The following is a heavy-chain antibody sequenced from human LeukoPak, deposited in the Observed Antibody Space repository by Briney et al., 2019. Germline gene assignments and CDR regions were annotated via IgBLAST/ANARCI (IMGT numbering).Heavy chain of an antibody. CDR1: GFTFRSFW. CDR2: INNDGTDT. Sequence: PGGSLGLSCAASGFTFRSFWIHWVRQAPGKGLVWVGRINNDGTDTIYADSVKGRFTVSRDNAKNTLYLQMNSLRVEDTAVYFCARGGFSHGFDVWGQGTVATVSS. D-gene: IGHD5-12*01. V-gene: IGHV3-74*01. J-gene: IGHJ3*01. CDR3: ARGGFSHGFDV.